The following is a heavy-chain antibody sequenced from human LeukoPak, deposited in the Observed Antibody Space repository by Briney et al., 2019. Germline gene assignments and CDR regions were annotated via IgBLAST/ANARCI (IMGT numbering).Heavy chain of an antibody. V-gene: IGHV3-23*01. CDR1: GFTFSSYA. Sequence: GGSLRLSCAASGFTFSSYAMSWVRQAPGKGLEWVSAISGSGGSTYYADSVKGRFTISRDNSKNTLYLQMNSLRPEDTAVYYCAKRYGGNPSFDCWGQGTLVTVSS. J-gene: IGHJ4*02. CDR2: ISGSGGST. D-gene: IGHD4-23*01. CDR3: AKRYGGNPSFDC.